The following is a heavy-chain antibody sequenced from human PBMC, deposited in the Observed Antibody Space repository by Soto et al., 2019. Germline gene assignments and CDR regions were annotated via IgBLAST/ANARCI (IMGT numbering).Heavy chain of an antibody. J-gene: IGHJ6*02. CDR1: GGTFSTYT. CDR3: ARHSGYGMDV. V-gene: IGHV1-69*02. Sequence: QVQLVQSGAEVKKPGSSVKVSCKASGGTFSTYTITWVRQAPGQGLEWMGDIIPILGIANYVQEFQGRVTITADKSTTTAYMELSSLRSEDTAMCYCARHSGYGMDVWGQGTTVTVSS. CDR2: IIPILGIA.